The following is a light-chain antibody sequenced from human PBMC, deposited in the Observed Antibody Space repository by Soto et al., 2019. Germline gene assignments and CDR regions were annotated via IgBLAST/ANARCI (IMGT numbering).Light chain of an antibody. V-gene: IGKV3-20*01. J-gene: IGKJ3*01. CDR1: QSVSSSY. CDR3: QQDGRSPFT. CDR2: GAS. Sequence: IVLTQSPGTLSLPPGERATLSCRASQSVSSSYLAWYQQKPGQAPRLLIYGASSRATGIPGRFSGSGSGPDFTLTSSRLEPEDFAVYYCQQDGRSPFTFGPGTKVDIK.